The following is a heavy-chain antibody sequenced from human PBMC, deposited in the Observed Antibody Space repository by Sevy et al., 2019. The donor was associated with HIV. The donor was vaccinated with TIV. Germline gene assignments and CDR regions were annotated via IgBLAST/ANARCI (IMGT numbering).Heavy chain of an antibody. J-gene: IGHJ6*03. CDR2: ITSDNRNT. Sequence: ATVKVSCKASGYTFTNFGINWVRQAPGQGLEWMGWITSDNRNTKYPQKFQGRLTMSRDTFTSTAYLDLRSLRSDDTAVYFCTRARTAKYCTSASRYWRHMDVWGKGTLVAVSS. V-gene: IGHV1-18*01. CDR3: TRARTAKYCTSASRYWRHMDV. D-gene: IGHD2-2*01. CDR1: GYTFTNFG.